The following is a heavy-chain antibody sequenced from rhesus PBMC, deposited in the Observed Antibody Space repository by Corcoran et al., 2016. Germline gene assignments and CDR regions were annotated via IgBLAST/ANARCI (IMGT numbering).Heavy chain of an antibody. CDR3: ARDLYSGNYYYFDY. V-gene: IGHV4-160*01. J-gene: IGHJ4*01. CDR1: GGSISNNY. CDR2: IYCSSGST. D-gene: IGHD3-16*01. Sequence: QVQLQESGPGLVKPSETLSLTCAVSGGSISNNYWSWIRQPPGMGLEWIGYIYCSSGSTYYNPSLKSRVTISTDTSKNQFSLKLSSVTAADTAVYYCARDLYSGNYYYFDYWGQGVLVTVSS.